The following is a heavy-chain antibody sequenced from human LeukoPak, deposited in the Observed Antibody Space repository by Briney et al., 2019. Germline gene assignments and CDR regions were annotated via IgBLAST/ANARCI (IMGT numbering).Heavy chain of an antibody. Sequence: PLASVKVSCKASGGTFSSYAISWVRQAPGQGLEWMGRIIPILGIANYAQKFQGRVTITADKSTSTAYMELSSLRSEDTAVYYCARANVVCSGGSCYFDYWGQGTLVTVSS. CDR1: GGTFSSYA. CDR2: IIPILGIA. CDR3: ARANVVCSGGSCYFDY. J-gene: IGHJ4*02. D-gene: IGHD2-15*01. V-gene: IGHV1-69*04.